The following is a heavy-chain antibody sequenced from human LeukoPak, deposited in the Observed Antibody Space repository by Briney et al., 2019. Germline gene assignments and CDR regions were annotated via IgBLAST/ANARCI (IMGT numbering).Heavy chain of an antibody. D-gene: IGHD6-13*01. CDR3: VRGWAAGPFDP. CDR2: INHSGST. CDR1: GGSFSGYY. Sequence: SETLSLTCAVYGGSFSGYYWSWIRQPPGKGLEWIGKINHSGSTNYNPSLKSRVTISVDTSKNQFSLKLSSVTAADTAVYYCVRGWAAGPFDPWGQGTLVTVSS. V-gene: IGHV4-34*01. J-gene: IGHJ5*02.